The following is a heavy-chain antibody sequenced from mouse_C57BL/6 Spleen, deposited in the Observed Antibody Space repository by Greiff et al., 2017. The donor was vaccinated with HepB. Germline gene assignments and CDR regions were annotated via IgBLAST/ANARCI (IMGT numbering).Heavy chain of an antibody. CDR2: IYPRSGNT. CDR1: GYTFTSYG. V-gene: IGHV1-81*01. J-gene: IGHJ3*01. Sequence: QVQLKESGAELARPGASVKLSCKASGYTFTSYGISWVKQRTGQGLEWIGEIYPRSGNTYYNEKFKGKAKLTADKSSSTAYMELRSLTSEDSAVYFCARGDLYYYGSGTYWGQGTLVTVSA. D-gene: IGHD1-1*01. CDR3: ARGDLYYYGSGTY.